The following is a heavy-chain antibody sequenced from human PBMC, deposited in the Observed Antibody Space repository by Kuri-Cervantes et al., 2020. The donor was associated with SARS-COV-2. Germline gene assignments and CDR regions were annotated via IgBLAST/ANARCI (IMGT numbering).Heavy chain of an antibody. Sequence: SVKVSCKASGGTFSSYAISWVRQAPGQGLEWMGGIIPIFGTANYAQKFQGRVTITADESTSTAYMELSSLRSEDTAVYYCARDWYSSGWSEVPMDVWGKGTTVTVSS. J-gene: IGHJ6*04. D-gene: IGHD6-19*01. CDR1: GGTFSSYA. V-gene: IGHV1-69*13. CDR3: ARDWYSSGWSEVPMDV. CDR2: IIPIFGTA.